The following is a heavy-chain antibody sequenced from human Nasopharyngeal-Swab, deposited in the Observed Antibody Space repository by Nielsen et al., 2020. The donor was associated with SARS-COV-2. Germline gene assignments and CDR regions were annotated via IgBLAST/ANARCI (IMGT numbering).Heavy chain of an antibody. Sequence: WVRQAPGQGLEWMGIINPSGGSTRYAQKFQGRVTMTRDTSTSTVYMELSSLRSEDTAVYYCARGRITMVRGVRSFRAFDIWGQGTMVTVSS. CDR2: INPSGGST. CDR3: ARGRITMVRGVRSFRAFDI. J-gene: IGHJ3*02. D-gene: IGHD3-10*01. V-gene: IGHV1-46*01.